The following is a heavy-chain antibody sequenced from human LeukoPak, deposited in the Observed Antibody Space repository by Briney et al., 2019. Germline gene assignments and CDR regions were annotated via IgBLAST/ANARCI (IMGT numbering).Heavy chain of an antibody. CDR2: IKSDGET. D-gene: IGHD3-22*01. V-gene: IGHV3-74*01. J-gene: IGHJ1*01. CDR1: GFTFSSYW. CDR3: ARAPSEIGGYYPEYFRH. Sequence: GGSLRLSCAASGFTFSSYWMHWVRQAPGKGLVWVSRIKSDGETNYADSVKGRFTISRDNAKNTVSLQMNSLRAEDTGVYYCARAPSEIGGYYPEYFRHWGQGPWSPSPQ.